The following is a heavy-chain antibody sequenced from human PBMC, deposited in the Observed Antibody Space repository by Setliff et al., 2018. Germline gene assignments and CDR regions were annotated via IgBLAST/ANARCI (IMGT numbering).Heavy chain of an antibody. CDR3: ARPDVGGSWTSDAFDI. CDR2: INPNSGNT. V-gene: IGHV1-8*02. J-gene: IGHJ3*02. Sequence: ASVKVSCKASGYSFTNYDINWVRQATGQGLEWMGWINPNSGNTDYAQKFQSRVTMTTNTSINTAYMELSSLRFEDTVVYYCARPDVGGSWTSDAFDIWGQGTMVTVSS. CDR1: GYSFTNYD.